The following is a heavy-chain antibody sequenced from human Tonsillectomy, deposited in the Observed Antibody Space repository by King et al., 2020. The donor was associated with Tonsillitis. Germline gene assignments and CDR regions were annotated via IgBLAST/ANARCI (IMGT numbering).Heavy chain of an antibody. J-gene: IGHJ4*02. CDR3: AKGIHDYGDNS. CDR2: ISGSGGST. V-gene: IGHV3-23*04. D-gene: IGHD4-23*01. CDR1: GFTFSNYA. Sequence: QLVQSGGGLVQPGGSLRLSCAASGFTFSNYAMSWVRQAPGKGLEWCSTISGSGGSTYYADSVKGRCTISRDNSKNTLYLQMNSLRAEDTAVYYCAKGIHDYGDNSWGQGTLVTVSS.